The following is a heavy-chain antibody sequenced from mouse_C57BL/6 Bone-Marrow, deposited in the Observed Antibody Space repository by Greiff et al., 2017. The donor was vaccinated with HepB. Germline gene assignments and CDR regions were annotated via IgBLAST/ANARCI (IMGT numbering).Heavy chain of an antibody. CDR2: INPSSGYT. D-gene: IGHD2-4*01. CDR1: GYTFTSYT. J-gene: IGHJ2*01. CDR3: AFYDYDYFDY. V-gene: IGHV1-4*01. Sequence: QVQLQQSGAELARPGASVKMSCKASGYTFTSYTMHWVKQRPGQGLEWIGYINPSSGYTKYNQKFKDKATLTADKSSRTAYMQLSSLTSEDSAVYYCAFYDYDYFDYWGQGTTLTVSS.